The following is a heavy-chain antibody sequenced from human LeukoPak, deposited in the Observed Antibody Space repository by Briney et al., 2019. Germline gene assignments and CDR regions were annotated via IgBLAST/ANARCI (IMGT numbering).Heavy chain of an antibody. D-gene: IGHD6-13*01. CDR1: GGSISSYY. Sequence: SETLSLTCTVSGGSISSYYWSWIRQPAGKGLEWIGRIYTSGSTNYNPSLKSRVTISVDTSKNQFSLKLSSVTAADTAVYYCASQHTSVRAYGSSWPNIYWGQGTLVTVSS. CDR3: ASQHTSVRAYGSSWPNIY. V-gene: IGHV4-4*07. CDR2: IYTSGST. J-gene: IGHJ4*02.